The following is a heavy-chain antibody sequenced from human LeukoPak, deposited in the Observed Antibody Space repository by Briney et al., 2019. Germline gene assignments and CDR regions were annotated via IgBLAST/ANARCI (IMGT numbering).Heavy chain of an antibody. Sequence: SETLSLTCTVSGGSISSYYWSWIRQPPGKGLEWIGYIYYSGSTNYNPSLKSRVTISVDTSKNQFSLKLSSVTAADTAVYYCARAQQHTYYDSSGYNYWGQGTLVTVSS. CDR1: GGSISSYY. J-gene: IGHJ4*02. V-gene: IGHV4-59*01. CDR3: ARAQQHTYYDSSGYNY. CDR2: IYYSGST. D-gene: IGHD3-22*01.